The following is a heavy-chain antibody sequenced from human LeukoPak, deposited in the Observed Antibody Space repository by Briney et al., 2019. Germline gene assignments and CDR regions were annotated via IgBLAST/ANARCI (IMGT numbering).Heavy chain of an antibody. CDR3: ARHMPITIFGVVPLRAFDI. J-gene: IGHJ3*02. V-gene: IGHV4-34*01. Sequence: SWIRQPPGKGLEWIGEINHSGSTNYNPSLKSRVTISVDTSKNQFSLKLSSVTAADTAVYYCARHMPITIFGVVPLRAFDIWGQGTMVTVSS. CDR2: INHSGST. D-gene: IGHD3-3*01.